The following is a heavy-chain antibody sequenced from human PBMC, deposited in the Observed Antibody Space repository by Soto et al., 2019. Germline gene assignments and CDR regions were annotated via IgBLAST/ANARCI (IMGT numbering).Heavy chain of an antibody. Sequence: ASVKVSCKASGYTFTSYAMHWVRQAPGQRLEWMGWINAGNGNTKYSQKFQGRVTITRDTSASTAYMELSSLRSEDTAVYYCARGRPPYYYGSGSYYKTEIYYYYMEVWGKGTTVTVSS. CDR1: GYTFTSYA. CDR2: INAGNGNT. J-gene: IGHJ6*03. D-gene: IGHD3-10*01. V-gene: IGHV1-3*01. CDR3: ARGRPPYYYGSGSYYKTEIYYYYMEV.